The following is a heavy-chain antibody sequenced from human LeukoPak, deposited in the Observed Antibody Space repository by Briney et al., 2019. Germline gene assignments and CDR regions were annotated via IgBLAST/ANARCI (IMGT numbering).Heavy chain of an antibody. CDR2: IYYSGST. Sequence: SETLSLTCTVSGGSISSYYWSWIRQPPGKGLEWIGYIYYSGSTNYNPSLKSRVTISVDTSKNQFSLKLSSVTAADTAVYYCARYPGWRDYWGQGTLVTVSS. D-gene: IGHD6-19*01. V-gene: IGHV4-59*01. CDR1: GGSISSYY. CDR3: ARYPGWRDY. J-gene: IGHJ4*02.